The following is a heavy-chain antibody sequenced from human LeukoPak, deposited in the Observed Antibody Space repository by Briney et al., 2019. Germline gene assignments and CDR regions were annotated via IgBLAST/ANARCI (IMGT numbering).Heavy chain of an antibody. D-gene: IGHD3-3*01. J-gene: IGHJ4*02. Sequence: PSETLSLTCTVSGGSIISSTYYWGWIRQPPGKGLEWIGSIYYSGSTHYNPSLKSRVTISGDTSKNQFSLKLSSVTAADTAVYYCARIYDFWSGYGDYWGQGTLVTVSS. CDR1: GGSIISSTYY. V-gene: IGHV4-39*07. CDR2: IYYSGST. CDR3: ARIYDFWSGYGDY.